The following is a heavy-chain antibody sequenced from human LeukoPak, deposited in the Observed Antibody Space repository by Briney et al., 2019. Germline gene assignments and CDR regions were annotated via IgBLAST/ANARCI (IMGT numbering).Heavy chain of an antibody. D-gene: IGHD5-24*01. CDR3: AKDRENYYYGMDV. CDR2: ISYDGSNK. CDR1: GFTFSSYG. J-gene: IGHJ6*02. Sequence: GGSLRLSCAASGFTFSSYGMHWVRQAPGKGLEWVAVISYDGSNKYYADSVKGRFTISRDNPKNTLYLQMNSLRAEDTAVYYCAKDRENYYYGMDVWGQGTTVTVSS. V-gene: IGHV3-30*18.